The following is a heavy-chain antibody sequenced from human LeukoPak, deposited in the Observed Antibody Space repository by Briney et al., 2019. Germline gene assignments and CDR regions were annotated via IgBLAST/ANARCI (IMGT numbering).Heavy chain of an antibody. D-gene: IGHD1-26*01. J-gene: IGHJ4*02. CDR3: ARHSGSAPQDY. Sequence: GASVTVSCKASGYTFTSYYMHWVRQAPGQGLEWMGIINPSGGSTSYAQKFQGRVTMTRDTSTSTVYMELSSLRSEDTAVYYCARHSGSAPQDYWGQGTLVTVSS. V-gene: IGHV1-46*01. CDR2: INPSGGST. CDR1: GYTFTSYY.